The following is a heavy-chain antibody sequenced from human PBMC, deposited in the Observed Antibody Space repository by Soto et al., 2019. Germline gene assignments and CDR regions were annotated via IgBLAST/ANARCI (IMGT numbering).Heavy chain of an antibody. CDR1: GGSISSGGYY. D-gene: IGHD5-12*01. CDR3: AREGDIVATIDY. J-gene: IGHJ4*02. V-gene: IGHV4-31*03. CDR2: IYYSGST. Sequence: SETLSLTCTVSGGSISSGGYYWSWIRQHPGKGLEWIGYIYYSGSTYYNPSLKSRVTISVDTSKNQFSLKLSSVTAADTAVYYCAREGDIVATIDYWGQGTLVTVSS.